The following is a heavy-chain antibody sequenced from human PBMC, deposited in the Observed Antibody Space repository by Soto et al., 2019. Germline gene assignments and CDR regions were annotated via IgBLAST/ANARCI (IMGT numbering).Heavy chain of an antibody. CDR3: ARGSDLPGYYYGMDV. J-gene: IGHJ6*02. CDR1: GGTFSSYT. CDR2: IIPILGIA. D-gene: IGHD3-10*01. V-gene: IGHV1-69*02. Sequence: SVKVSCKASGGTFSSYTISWVRQAPGQGLEWMGRIIPILGIANYAQKFQGRVTITADKSTSTAYMELSSLRSEDTAVYYCARGSDLPGYYYGMDVWGQGTTVTVSS.